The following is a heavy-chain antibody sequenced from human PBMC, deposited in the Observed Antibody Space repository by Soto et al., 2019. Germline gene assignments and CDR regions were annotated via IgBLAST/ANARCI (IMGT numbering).Heavy chain of an antibody. V-gene: IGHV4-30-4*01. D-gene: IGHD7-27*01. CDR1: GASVSSGDYY. CDR2: IYSSGNT. CDR3: GRPVTGGGARFDP. J-gene: IGHJ5*02. Sequence: QVQLQVSGPGLVEPSQTLSLTCTVSGASVSSGDYYWTWIRQPPGKDLEWIGYIYSSGNTNYNTSLRSRVTISNGTSTNQFALKLSSVTAADTAVHYCGRPVTGGGARFDPWGQGTLVTVSS.